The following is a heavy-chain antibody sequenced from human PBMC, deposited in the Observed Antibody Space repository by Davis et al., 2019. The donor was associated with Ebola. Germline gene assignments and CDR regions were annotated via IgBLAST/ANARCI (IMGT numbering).Heavy chain of an antibody. CDR2: ISSSGRAT. Sequence: GESLKISCVASGFTFSRYEMNWGGQAPGKGLEWVSEISSSGRATYYADSVKGRFTISRDNAKNSLDLQMNSLRAEDTAAYYCARGSGYIEDSSFDSWGQGILVTVSS. V-gene: IGHV3-48*03. CDR3: ARGSGYIEDSSFDS. D-gene: IGHD6-13*01. J-gene: IGHJ4*02. CDR1: GFTFSRYE.